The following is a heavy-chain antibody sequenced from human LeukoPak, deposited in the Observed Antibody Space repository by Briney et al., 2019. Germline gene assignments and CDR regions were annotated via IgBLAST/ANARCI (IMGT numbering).Heavy chain of an antibody. Sequence: PSETLSLTCAVYGGSFSGYYWSWIRQPPGKGLEWIGSIYYSGSTYYNPSLKSRVTISVDTSKNQFSLKLSSVTAADTAVYYCARVNDILTGYSMGGYFDYWGQGTLVTVSS. CDR2: IYYSGST. V-gene: IGHV4-34*01. CDR1: GGSFSGYY. D-gene: IGHD3-9*01. J-gene: IGHJ4*02. CDR3: ARVNDILTGYSMGGYFDY.